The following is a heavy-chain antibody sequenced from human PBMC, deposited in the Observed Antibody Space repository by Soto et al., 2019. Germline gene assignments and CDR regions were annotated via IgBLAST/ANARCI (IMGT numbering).Heavy chain of an antibody. Sequence: QVQLVESGGGVVQPGRSLRLSCAASGFTFINYAIHWVRQAPGKGLEWVAIISYDGQNKYYAESVKGRFSISRDNSKSTLSLQMNSLRTEDTAIYYCARAQSHYDSSGIDYWGQGTLVTVSS. D-gene: IGHD3-22*01. J-gene: IGHJ4*02. CDR2: ISYDGQNK. CDR3: ARAQSHYDSSGIDY. CDR1: GFTFINYA. V-gene: IGHV3-30*04.